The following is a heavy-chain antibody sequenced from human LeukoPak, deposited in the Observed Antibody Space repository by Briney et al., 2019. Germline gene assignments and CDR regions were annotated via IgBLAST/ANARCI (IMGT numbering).Heavy chain of an antibody. CDR3: ANTGDLVGATVDY. V-gene: IGHV3-23*01. D-gene: IGHD1-26*01. J-gene: IGHJ4*02. Sequence: GGTLRLSCAASGFTFSSYAMSWVRQAPGKGLEWVSAISGSGGSTYYADSVKGRFTISRDNSKNTLYLQMNSLRAEDTAVYYCANTGDLVGATVDYWGQGTLVTVSS. CDR2: ISGSGGST. CDR1: GFTFSSYA.